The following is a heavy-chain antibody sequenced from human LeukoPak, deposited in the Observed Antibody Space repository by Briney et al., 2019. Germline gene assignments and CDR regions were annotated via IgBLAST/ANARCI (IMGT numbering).Heavy chain of an antibody. CDR2: ISAYNGNT. CDR1: GYTFTSYG. V-gene: IGHV1-18*01. CDR3: ARAIYYYDSSGYKYYFDY. D-gene: IGHD3-22*01. Sequence: ASVKVYCKASGYTFTSYGISWVRQAPGQGVEWMGWISAYNGNTNYAQKLQGRVTMTTDTSTSTAYMELRSLRSDDTAVYYCARAIYYYDSSGYKYYFDYWGQGTLVTVSS. J-gene: IGHJ4*02.